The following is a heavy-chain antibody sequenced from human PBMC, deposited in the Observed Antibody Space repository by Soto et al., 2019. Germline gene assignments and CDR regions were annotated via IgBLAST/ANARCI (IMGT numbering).Heavy chain of an antibody. CDR2: MSGTGGIT. V-gene: IGHV3-23*01. CDR1: GFIFSNFA. D-gene: IGHD3-3*01. CDR3: AKDRGDFWSGYYAAFDV. J-gene: IGHJ3*01. Sequence: GGSLRLSCVASGFIFSNFAMTWVRRAPGKGLEWVSIMSGTGGITHFADSVKGRFTISRDKSKNTLYLQMNNLRPEDTAVYYCAKDRGDFWSGYYAAFDVWGQGTMVTVSS.